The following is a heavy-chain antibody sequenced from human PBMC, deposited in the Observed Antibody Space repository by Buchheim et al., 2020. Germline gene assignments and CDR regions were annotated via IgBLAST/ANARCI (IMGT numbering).Heavy chain of an antibody. V-gene: IGHV4-34*01. J-gene: IGHJ5*02. CDR1: GGSFSGYY. CDR3: ARAIITIFGVPAEHSNWFDP. CDR2: INHSGST. D-gene: IGHD3-3*01. Sequence: QVQLQQWGAGLLKPSETLSLTCAVYGGSFSGYYWSWIRQPPGKGLEWIGEINHSGSTNYDPSLKSRVTISVDTSKNQFSLKLSSVTAADTAVYYCARAIITIFGVPAEHSNWFDPWGQGTL.